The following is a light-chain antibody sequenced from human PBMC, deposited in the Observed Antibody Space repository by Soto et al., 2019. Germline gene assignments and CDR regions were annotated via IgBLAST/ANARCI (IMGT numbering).Light chain of an antibody. Sequence: DIQLTQSPSFLSASVGDRVTITCRASQGISSYLAWYQKKPGKAPKLLIYDASTLQRGVPSRFSGSGSGTEVTLRISSLQPEDFATYYCQQLNSYPYTFGQGTKLEIK. CDR2: DAS. CDR3: QQLNSYPYT. CDR1: QGISSY. V-gene: IGKV1-9*01. J-gene: IGKJ2*01.